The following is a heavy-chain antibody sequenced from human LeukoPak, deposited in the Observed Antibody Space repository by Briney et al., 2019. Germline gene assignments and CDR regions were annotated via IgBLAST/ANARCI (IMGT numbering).Heavy chain of an antibody. CDR3: AKAHSSSWYSDY. D-gene: IGHD6-13*01. CDR1: GFTFSSYA. CDR2: ISGSGGST. Sequence: GGSLRLSCAASGFTFSSYAMSWVRQAPGRGLEWVSAISGSGGSTYYADSVKGRFTISRDNSKNTLYLQMNSRRAEDTAVYYCAKAHSSSWYSDYWGQGTLVTVSS. V-gene: IGHV3-23*01. J-gene: IGHJ4*02.